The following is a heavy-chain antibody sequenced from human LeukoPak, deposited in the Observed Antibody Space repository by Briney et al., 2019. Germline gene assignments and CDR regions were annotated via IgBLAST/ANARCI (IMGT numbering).Heavy chain of an antibody. CDR2: LYHSRHT. D-gene: IGHD3-22*01. Sequence: SETLSLTCSVSNSSISSDYYWGSIRQSPGKGLECIGRLYHSRHTPSYPSLRKRLSMSTDTSRNQFSLHLNFGPAADTAVYYFARALYYYETSGYTFDSWGQGTLVIVSS. V-gene: IGHV4-38-2*02. CDR3: ARALYYYETSGYTFDS. CDR1: NSSISSDYY. J-gene: IGHJ4*02.